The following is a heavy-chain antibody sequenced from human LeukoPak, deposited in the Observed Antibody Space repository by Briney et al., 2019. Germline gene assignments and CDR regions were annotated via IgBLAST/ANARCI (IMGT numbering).Heavy chain of an antibody. CDR2: ISRSGARI. Sequence: GGSLRLSCAASGFAFRDFYMSWLRQAPEGGVEGIAYISRSGARIYYGDSVRGRFTISRDSAENSLYLQMNNLRDDDTAVYLCAREASGWPHYYYYGMDVWGQGTTVTVSS. CDR1: GFAFRDFY. D-gene: IGHD6-19*01. V-gene: IGHV3-11*01. J-gene: IGHJ6*02. CDR3: AREASGWPHYYYYGMDV.